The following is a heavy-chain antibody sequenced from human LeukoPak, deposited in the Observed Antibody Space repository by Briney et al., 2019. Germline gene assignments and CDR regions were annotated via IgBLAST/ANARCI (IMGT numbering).Heavy chain of an antibody. CDR3: ARDMVGVVTGTSPRGWFDP. CDR1: GFTFSSYA. D-gene: IGHD1-20*01. J-gene: IGHJ5*02. V-gene: IGHV3-30*01. Sequence: PGGSLRLSCAASGFTFSSYAMHWVRQAPGKGLEWVAVISYDGSNKYYADSVKGRFTISRDNSKNTLYLQMNSLRAEDTAVYYCARDMVGVVTGTSPRGWFDPSGQGTLVTVSS. CDR2: ISYDGSNK.